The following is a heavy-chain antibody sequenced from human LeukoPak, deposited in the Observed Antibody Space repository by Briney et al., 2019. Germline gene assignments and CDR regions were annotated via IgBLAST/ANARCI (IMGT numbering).Heavy chain of an antibody. V-gene: IGHV3-23*01. CDR1: GFTFSSYA. CDR3: AKDGYSSIPGFHFEY. Sequence: PGGCLRLSCAASGFTFSSYAMSWVRQPPGKGLEWVSGIIGSGDNTYYADSVKGRFTISRDNSKKTLYLHLNSLRVEDAAVYYCAKDGYSSIPGFHFEYWGQGTPVTVSS. CDR2: IIGSGDNT. D-gene: IGHD6-13*01. J-gene: IGHJ4*02.